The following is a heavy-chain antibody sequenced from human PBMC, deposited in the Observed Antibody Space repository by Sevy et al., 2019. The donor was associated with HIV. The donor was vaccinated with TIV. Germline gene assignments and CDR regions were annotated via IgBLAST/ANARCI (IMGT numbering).Heavy chain of an antibody. CDR1: GFTVSSNY. Sequence: GGSLRLSCAASGFTVSSNYMSWVRQAPGKGLEWVSVIYSGGSTYYVDSVKGRFTISRDNSKNTLYLQMNSLRAEDTAVYYCVRGMATTNDAFDIWGQGTMVTVSS. J-gene: IGHJ3*02. D-gene: IGHD1-1*01. CDR3: VRGMATTNDAFDI. CDR2: IYSGGST. V-gene: IGHV3-53*01.